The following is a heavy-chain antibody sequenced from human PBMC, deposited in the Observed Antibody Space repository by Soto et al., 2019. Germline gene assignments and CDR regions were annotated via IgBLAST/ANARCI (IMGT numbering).Heavy chain of an antibody. V-gene: IGHV3-7*03. CDR2: INEDGSAK. CDR1: GFTFSNYW. D-gene: IGHD2-15*01. CDR3: ARGMSTPGIDF. J-gene: IGHJ4*02. Sequence: GGSLRLSCAASGFTFSNYWMNWVRQAPGKGLEWVANINEDGSAKSYVDSVKGRFTISRDNAKNSLYLQMNSLRVEDTAVYYCARGMSTPGIDFWGQGTLVTVSS.